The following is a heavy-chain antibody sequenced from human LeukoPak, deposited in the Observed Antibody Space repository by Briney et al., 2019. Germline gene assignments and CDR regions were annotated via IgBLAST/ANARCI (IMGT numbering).Heavy chain of an antibody. V-gene: IGHV3-9*01. D-gene: IGHD1-26*01. CDR1: GLTFDEYA. CDR3: VSSRRYYGTFDY. Sequence: PGRSLRLSCAASGLTFDEYAMHWVRHAPGKGLEWVSGISWNDGTIGYADSVKGRFTISRDNAKNSLFVQMNSLRAEDTAFYYCVSSRRYYGTFDYWGQGTLVTVSS. CDR2: ISWNDGTI. J-gene: IGHJ4*02.